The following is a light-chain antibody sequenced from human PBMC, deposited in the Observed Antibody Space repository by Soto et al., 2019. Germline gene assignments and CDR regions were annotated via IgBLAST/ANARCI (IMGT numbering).Light chain of an antibody. CDR2: EVF. V-gene: IGLV2-14*01. CDR3: TSYASTSTYVV. J-gene: IGLJ2*01. CDR1: RSDVGGYNY. Sequence: HSALTQPASVSGSPGQSITISCTGTRSDVGGYNYVSWYQHHPGKAPNLMMYEVFNRPAGVSNRFSGSRSGNTASLTISGLQADDEADYYCTSYASTSTYVVFGGGTKLTVL.